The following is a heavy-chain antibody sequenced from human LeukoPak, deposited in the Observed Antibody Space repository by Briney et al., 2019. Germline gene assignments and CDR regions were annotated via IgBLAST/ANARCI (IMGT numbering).Heavy chain of an antibody. V-gene: IGHV4-30-2*01. CDR2: IYHSGST. CDR3: ARDTGYSSSSGRAFDI. D-gene: IGHD6-6*01. Sequence: SETLSLTCAVSGGSISSGGYSWSWIRQPPGKGLEWIGYIYHSGSTYYNPSLKSRVTISVDRSKNQFSLKLSSVTAADTAVYYCARDTGYSSSSGRAFDIWGQGTMATVSS. CDR1: GGSISSGGYS. J-gene: IGHJ3*02.